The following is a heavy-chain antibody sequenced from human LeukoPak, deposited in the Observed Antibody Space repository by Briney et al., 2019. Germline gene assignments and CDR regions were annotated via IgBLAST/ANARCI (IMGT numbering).Heavy chain of an antibody. D-gene: IGHD2-15*01. V-gene: IGHV6-1*01. Sequence: SQTLSLTCAISGDSVSSNSAAWNWIRQSPSRGLEWLGRTYYRSKWYNDYAVSVKSRITINPDTSKNQFSLQLNSVTPEDTAVYYCARAGRYCSGGSCSKRYWYFDLWSRGTLVTVSS. CDR1: GDSVSSNSAA. CDR3: ARAGRYCSGGSCSKRYWYFDL. CDR2: TYYRSKWYN. J-gene: IGHJ2*01.